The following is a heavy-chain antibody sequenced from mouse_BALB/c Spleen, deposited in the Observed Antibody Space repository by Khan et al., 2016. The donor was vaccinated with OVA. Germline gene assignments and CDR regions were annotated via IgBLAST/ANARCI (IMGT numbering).Heavy chain of an antibody. Sequence: EVQLVESGPGLVKPSQSLSLTCTVTGFSITSDYAWNWIRQFPGNKLEWMGYISYSGSISYNPSLKSRISIIQNTSKNQFFLQLNSVTTEDTATYYCARWFTYWGQGTLVTVSA. CDR3: ARWFTY. CDR2: ISYSGSI. CDR1: GFSITSDYA. J-gene: IGHJ3*01. V-gene: IGHV3-2*02.